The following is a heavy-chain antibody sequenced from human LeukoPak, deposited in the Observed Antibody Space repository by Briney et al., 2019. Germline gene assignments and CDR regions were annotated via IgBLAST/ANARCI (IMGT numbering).Heavy chain of an antibody. V-gene: IGHV1-2*02. CDR3: AREGLEMAAFDY. CDR1: GYTFTSYG. CDR2: INPNSGGT. Sequence: GASVKVSCKASGYTFTSYGISWVRQAPGQGLEWMGWINPNSGGTNYAQKFQGRVTMTRDTSISTAYMELSRLRSDDTAVYYCAREGLEMAAFDYWGQGTLVTVSS. J-gene: IGHJ4*02. D-gene: IGHD5-24*01.